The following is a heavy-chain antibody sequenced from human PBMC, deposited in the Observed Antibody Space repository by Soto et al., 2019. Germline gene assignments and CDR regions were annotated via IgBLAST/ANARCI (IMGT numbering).Heavy chain of an antibody. V-gene: IGHV4-59*08. Sequence: LSLTCTVSGGSISSYYWSWIRQPPGKGLEWIGYIYYSGSTNYNPSLKSRVTISVDTSKNQFSLKLSSVTAADTAVYYCARGPTTEKVDSWGQGILVTVSS. CDR3: ARGPTTEKVDS. CDR2: IYYSGST. J-gene: IGHJ4*02. CDR1: GGSISSYY.